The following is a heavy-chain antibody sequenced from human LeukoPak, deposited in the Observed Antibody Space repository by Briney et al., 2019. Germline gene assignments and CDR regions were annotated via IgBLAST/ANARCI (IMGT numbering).Heavy chain of an antibody. CDR3: AKDTIFGVGNPFDP. CDR2: ISGSGGST. D-gene: IGHD3-3*01. J-gene: IGHJ5*02. Sequence: PGGSLRLSCAASGFTFSSYAMSWVRQAPGKGLEWVSAISGSGGSTYYADSVKGRFTISKDNSKNTLYLQMNSLRAEDTAVYYCAKDTIFGVGNPFDPWGQGTLVTVSS. CDR1: GFTFSSYA. V-gene: IGHV3-23*01.